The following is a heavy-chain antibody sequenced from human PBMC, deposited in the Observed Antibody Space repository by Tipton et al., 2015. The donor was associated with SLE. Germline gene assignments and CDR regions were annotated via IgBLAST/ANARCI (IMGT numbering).Heavy chain of an antibody. CDR1: GFSISSGYY. J-gene: IGHJ4*02. D-gene: IGHD6-13*01. CDR3: ARGYSSSWSDLDY. V-gene: IGHV4-38-2*01. Sequence: TLSLTCAVSGFSISSGYYWGWIRQSPEKGLEWIGSMSHTGNTYYNPSLKSRVSISVDTSKNQFSLKLSSVTAADTAVYYCARGYSSSWSDLDYWGQGTLVTVSS. CDR2: MSHTGNT.